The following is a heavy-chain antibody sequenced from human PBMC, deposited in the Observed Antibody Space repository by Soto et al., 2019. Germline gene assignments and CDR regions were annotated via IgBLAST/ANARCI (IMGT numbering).Heavy chain of an antibody. CDR3: ARGTPYYYDSSGYYGNDAFDI. J-gene: IGHJ3*02. CDR1: GGSISSGGYY. D-gene: IGHD3-22*01. V-gene: IGHV4-31*03. CDR2: IYYSGST. Sequence: QVQLQESGPGLVKPSQTLSLTCTVSGGSISSGGYYWSWIRQHPGKGLEWIGYIYYSGSTYYNPSLKSRVTISVDTSKNQFSLKLSSVTAADTAVYYCARGTPYYYDSSGYYGNDAFDIWGQGTMVTVSS.